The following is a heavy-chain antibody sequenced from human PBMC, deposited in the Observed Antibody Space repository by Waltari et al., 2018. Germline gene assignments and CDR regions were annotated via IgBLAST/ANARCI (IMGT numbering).Heavy chain of an antibody. Sequence: QVQLQQWGAGLLKPSETLSLTCAVYGGSFSGYYWSWIRQPPGKGLEGVGEITHSGSTNYNPSLKSRVTISVDTSKNQFSLKLSSVTAADTAVYYCAGGINRRSPRLGYFDLWGRGTLVTVSS. CDR1: GGSFSGYY. V-gene: IGHV4-34*01. CDR2: ITHSGST. J-gene: IGHJ2*01. CDR3: AGGINRRSPRLGYFDL.